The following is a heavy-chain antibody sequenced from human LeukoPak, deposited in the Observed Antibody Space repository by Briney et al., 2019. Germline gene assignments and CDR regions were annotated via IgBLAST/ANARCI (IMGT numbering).Heavy chain of an antibody. J-gene: IGHJ3*02. D-gene: IGHD5-18*01. Sequence: HPGGSLRLSCAASGFTFSSYWMSWVRQAPGKGLEWVANIKQDGSEKYYVDSVKGRFTISRDNAKNSLYLQMNSLRAEDTAVYYCAGRSSRGGIQLWSYAFDIWGQGTMVTVSS. V-gene: IGHV3-7*01. CDR1: GFTFSSYW. CDR3: AGRSSRGGIQLWSYAFDI. CDR2: IKQDGSEK.